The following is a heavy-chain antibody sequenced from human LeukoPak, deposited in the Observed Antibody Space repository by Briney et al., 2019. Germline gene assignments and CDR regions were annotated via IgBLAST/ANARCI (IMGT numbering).Heavy chain of an antibody. D-gene: IGHD4-17*01. Sequence: GRSLRLSCAASGFTFSSYGMHWVRQAPGKGLEWVAVIWYDGSNKYYADSVKGRFTISRDSSKNTLYLQMNSLRAEDTAVYYCARDAHDYGDSNWFDPWGQGTLVTVSS. J-gene: IGHJ5*02. CDR1: GFTFSSYG. V-gene: IGHV3-33*01. CDR2: IWYDGSNK. CDR3: ARDAHDYGDSNWFDP.